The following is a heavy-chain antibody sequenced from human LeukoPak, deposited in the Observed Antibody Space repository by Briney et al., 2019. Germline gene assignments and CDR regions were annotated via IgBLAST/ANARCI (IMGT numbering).Heavy chain of an antibody. CDR1: GFTFSTYG. D-gene: IGHD6-13*01. CDR2: INPNSGGT. Sequence: PGGSLRLSCAASGFTFSTYGMHWVRQAPGLGLEWMGWINPNSGGTNYAPKFQGRVTMTRDTSTSTAYMELSRLRSDDTAVYYCARDPGSSWYFDNWGQGTLVTVSS. V-gene: IGHV1-2*02. J-gene: IGHJ4*02. CDR3: ARDPGSSWYFDN.